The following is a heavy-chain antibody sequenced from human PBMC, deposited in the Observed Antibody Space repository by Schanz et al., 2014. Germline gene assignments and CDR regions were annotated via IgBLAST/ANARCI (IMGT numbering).Heavy chain of an antibody. Sequence: QVQLVQSGAEVKKPGASVKVSCKASGYTFTSHGISWVRQAPGQGLEWMGWINAGTGNTEYSQKFQGRVTITMDTLASAAYMEVSSLRSEDTAVYYCARSGSSNWYFFDYWGQGTLVTVSS. CDR2: INAGTGNT. J-gene: IGHJ4*02. D-gene: IGHD6-13*01. V-gene: IGHV1-18*01. CDR3: ARSGSSNWYFFDY. CDR1: GYTFTSHG.